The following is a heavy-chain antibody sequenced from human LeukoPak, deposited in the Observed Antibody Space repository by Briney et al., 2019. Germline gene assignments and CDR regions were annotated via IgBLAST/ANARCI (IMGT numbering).Heavy chain of an antibody. CDR2: ISGSGGST. CDR1: GFTFSSYA. D-gene: IGHD3-22*01. Sequence: PGGSLRLSCAASGFTFSSYAMSWVRQAPGKGLEWVSAISGSGGSTYYADSVKGRFTISRGNSKNTLYLQMNSLRAEDTAVYYCAKVSGDYYDSSGYYLEAFDIWGQGTMVTVSS. J-gene: IGHJ3*02. CDR3: AKVSGDYYDSSGYYLEAFDI. V-gene: IGHV3-23*01.